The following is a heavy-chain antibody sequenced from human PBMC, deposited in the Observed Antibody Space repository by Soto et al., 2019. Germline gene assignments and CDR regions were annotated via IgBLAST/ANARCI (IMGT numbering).Heavy chain of an antibody. V-gene: IGHV1-69*01. CDR1: GGTFDNFI. CDR2: IVPMLGTP. Sequence: QVQLVQSGAEVKEPGSSVRVSCKASGGTFDNFIMNWVRQTPGRGLEWMGGIVPMLGTPTYAEKFKGRVTLAAIGSTSTVSMEVTSLRSEDTAIYYCARNGTYRSSISHYSGMEVWGKGTTVTVSS. D-gene: IGHD1-7*01. CDR3: ARNGTYRSSISHYSGMEV. J-gene: IGHJ6*04.